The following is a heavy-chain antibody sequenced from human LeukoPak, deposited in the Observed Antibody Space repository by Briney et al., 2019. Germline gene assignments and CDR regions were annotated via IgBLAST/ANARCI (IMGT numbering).Heavy chain of an antibody. V-gene: IGHV1-69*02. CDR1: GYTFTSYY. J-gene: IGHJ6*02. D-gene: IGHD6-19*01. CDR3: ARSSGWSHYYYYGMDV. Sequence: GASVKVSCKASGYTFTSYYMHWVRQAPGQGLEWMGRIIPILGIANYAQKFQGRVTITADKSTSTAYMELSSLRSEDTAVYYCARSSGWSHYYYYGMDVWGQGTTVTVSS. CDR2: IIPILGIA.